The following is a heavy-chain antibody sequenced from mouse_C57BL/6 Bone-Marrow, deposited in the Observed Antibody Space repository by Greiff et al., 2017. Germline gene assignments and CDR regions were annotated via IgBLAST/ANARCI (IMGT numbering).Heavy chain of an antibody. CDR2: IYPGDGDT. V-gene: IGHV1-82*01. CDR1: GYAFSSSW. J-gene: IGHJ4*01. CDR3: ARERGYLLPYYAMDY. D-gene: IGHD5-1*01. Sequence: QVQLKQSGPELVKPGASVKISCKASGYAFSSSWMNWVKQRPGKGLEWIGRIYPGDGDTNYNGKFKGKATLTADKSSSTAYMQLSSLTSEDSAVYFCARERGYLLPYYAMDYWGQGTSVTVSS.